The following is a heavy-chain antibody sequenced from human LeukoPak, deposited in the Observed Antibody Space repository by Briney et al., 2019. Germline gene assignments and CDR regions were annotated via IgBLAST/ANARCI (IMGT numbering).Heavy chain of an antibody. V-gene: IGHV3-11*01. D-gene: IGHD5-24*01. CDR2: ISGSGGTI. CDR1: GFTFSGYY. CDR3: AGGPRRDGYNYYSY. J-gene: IGHJ4*02. Sequence: GGSLRLSCAASGFTFSGYYMNWIRQAPGKGLEWVSYISGSGGTIYYADSVKGRFTISRDNAKNSMYLQMNSLRAEDTAVYYCAGGPRRDGYNYYSYWGQGTLVTVSS.